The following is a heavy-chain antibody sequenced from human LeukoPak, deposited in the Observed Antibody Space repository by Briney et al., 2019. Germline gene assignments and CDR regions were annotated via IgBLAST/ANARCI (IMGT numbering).Heavy chain of an antibody. V-gene: IGHV3-20*04. J-gene: IGHJ4*02. CDR3: ASAVVAGYYFDY. CDR1: GFTFDDYG. CDR2: INWSGSRT. D-gene: IGHD2-15*01. Sequence: PGGSLRLSCAASGFTFDDYGMSWVRQAPGKGLEWVSGINWSGSRTGYADSVKGRFTISRDNAKNSLYLQMNSLRAEDTAFYYCASAVVAGYYFDYWGQGTLVTVPS.